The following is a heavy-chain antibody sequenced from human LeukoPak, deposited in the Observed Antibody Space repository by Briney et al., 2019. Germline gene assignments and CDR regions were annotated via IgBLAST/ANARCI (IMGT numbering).Heavy chain of an antibody. D-gene: IGHD3-3*01. Sequence: SETLSLTCTVSGGSLSSSSYFWGWLRQPPGRGLVWFVSIYYSGSTYYNPSLKSRVTISVDTSKNQFSLKLSSVTAADTAVYYCARHVLEWLYYDGWGQGTLVTVSS. CDR1: GGSLSSSSYF. CDR3: ARHVLEWLYYDG. V-gene: IGHV4-39*01. J-gene: IGHJ4*02. CDR2: IYYSGST.